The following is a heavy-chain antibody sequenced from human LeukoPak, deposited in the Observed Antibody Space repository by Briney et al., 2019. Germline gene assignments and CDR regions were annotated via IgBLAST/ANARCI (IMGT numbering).Heavy chain of an antibody. Sequence: SETLSLTCTASGGSISSSSYYWGWIRQPPGKGLEWTGSIYYSGSTYYNPSLKSRVTISVDTSKNQFSLKLSSVTAADTAVYYCARLAAAGNAHFDYWGQGTLVTVSS. CDR3: ARLAAAGNAHFDY. CDR1: GGSISSSSYY. D-gene: IGHD6-13*01. J-gene: IGHJ4*02. CDR2: IYYSGST. V-gene: IGHV4-39*01.